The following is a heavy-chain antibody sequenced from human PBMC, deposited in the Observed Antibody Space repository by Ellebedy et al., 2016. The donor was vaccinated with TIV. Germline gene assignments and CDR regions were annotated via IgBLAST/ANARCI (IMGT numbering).Heavy chain of an antibody. D-gene: IGHD4-17*01. J-gene: IGHJ3*02. CDR1: GFAFSAYW. Sequence: GESLKISCAASGFAFSAYWMTWVRQAPGKGLEWVANMRQDGNDKYYVDSVKGRFTISRDNAKNSLYLELNSLRGDDTAVYFCARDGSYGDYLSPTHAFEIWGQGTTVTVSS. CDR2: MRQDGNDK. CDR3: ARDGSYGDYLSPTHAFEI. V-gene: IGHV3-7*01.